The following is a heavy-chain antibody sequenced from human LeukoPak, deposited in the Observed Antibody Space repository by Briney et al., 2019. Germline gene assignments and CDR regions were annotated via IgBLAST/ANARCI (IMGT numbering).Heavy chain of an antibody. J-gene: IGHJ4*02. CDR2: IYHSGST. Sequence: PSETLSLTCAVSGGSISIGGYSWSWIRQPPGKGLEWIGYIYHSGSTYYNPSLKSRVTISVDRSKNQFSLKLSSVTAADTAVYYCARGSVPAAILDYWGQGTLVTVSS. CDR1: GGSISIGGYS. V-gene: IGHV4-30-2*01. D-gene: IGHD2-2*02. CDR3: ARGSVPAAILDY.